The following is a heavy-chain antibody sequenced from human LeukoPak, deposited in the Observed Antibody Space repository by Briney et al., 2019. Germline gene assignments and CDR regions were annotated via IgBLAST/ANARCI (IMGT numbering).Heavy chain of an antibody. D-gene: IGHD6-13*01. CDR1: GGSISGYY. CDR2: ISYSGST. J-gene: IGHJ1*01. V-gene: IGHV4-59*01. CDR3: ARDGSSRAFQY. Sequence: SETLSLTCAVYGGSISGYYWSWIRQPPGKGLEWIGYISYSGSTNYNPSLKSRVTISVDTSKNQFSLKLNSVTAADTAVYYCARDGSSRAFQYWGQGTLVTVSS.